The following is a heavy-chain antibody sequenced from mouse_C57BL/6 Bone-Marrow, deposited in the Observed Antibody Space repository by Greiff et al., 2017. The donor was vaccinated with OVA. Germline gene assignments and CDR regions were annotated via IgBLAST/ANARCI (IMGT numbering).Heavy chain of an antibody. V-gene: IGHV5-9-1*02. CDR2: ISSGGGYI. J-gene: IGHJ1*03. CDR3: TRHYYGSSCGYFAV. Sequence: EVQGVESGEGLVKPGGSLKLSCAASGFTFSSYAMSWVRQTPEKRLEWVAYISSGGGYIYYADTVKGRFTISRDNARNTLYLQMSSLKSEDTAMYYSTRHYYGSSCGYFAVWGTGTTVTVSS. CDR1: GFTFSSYA. D-gene: IGHD1-1*01.